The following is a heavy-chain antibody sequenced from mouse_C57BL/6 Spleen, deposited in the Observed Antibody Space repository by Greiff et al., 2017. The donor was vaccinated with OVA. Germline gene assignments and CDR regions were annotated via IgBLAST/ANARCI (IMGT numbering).Heavy chain of an antibody. D-gene: IGHD1-1*01. Sequence: EVQLQQSGPELVKPGASVKISCKASGYTFTDYYMNWVKQSHGKSLEWIGDIIPNNGGTSYNQKFKGKATLTVDKSSSTAYMELRSLTSEDSAVYYCARGKSITTVVDRYFDVWGTGTTVTVSS. V-gene: IGHV1-26*01. J-gene: IGHJ1*03. CDR2: IIPNNGGT. CDR3: ARGKSITTVVDRYFDV. CDR1: GYTFTDYY.